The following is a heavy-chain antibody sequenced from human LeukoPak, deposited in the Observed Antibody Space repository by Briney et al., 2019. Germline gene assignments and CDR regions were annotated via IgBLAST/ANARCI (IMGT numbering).Heavy chain of an antibody. Sequence: GGSLRLSCAASGFTFSSYAMSWVRQAPGKGLEWVSAISGSGGGTYYADSVKGRFTISRDNSKNTLYLQMNSLRAEDTAVYYCAKNGGRYYDSSGYSSYWGQGTLVTVSS. J-gene: IGHJ4*02. CDR1: GFTFSSYA. CDR3: AKNGGRYYDSSGYSSY. CDR2: ISGSGGGT. D-gene: IGHD3-22*01. V-gene: IGHV3-23*01.